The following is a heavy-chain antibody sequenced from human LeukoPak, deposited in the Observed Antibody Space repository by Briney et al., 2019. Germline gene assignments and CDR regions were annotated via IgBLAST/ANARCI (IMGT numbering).Heavy chain of an antibody. D-gene: IGHD3-9*01. J-gene: IGHJ4*02. CDR1: GCSISSYY. CDR3: ASYYDILTGYYTH. V-gene: IGHV4-4*09. Sequence: SETLSLTCTVSGCSISSYYWSWIRQPPGKGLEWIGYIYTSGSTKYNPSPKSRVTISVGTSKNQYSLKLSSVTAADTAVYYCASYYDILTGYYTHWGQGTLVTVSS. CDR2: IYTSGST.